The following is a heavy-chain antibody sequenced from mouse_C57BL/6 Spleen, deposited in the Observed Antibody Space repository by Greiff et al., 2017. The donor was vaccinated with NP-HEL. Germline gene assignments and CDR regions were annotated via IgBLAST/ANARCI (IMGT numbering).Heavy chain of an antibody. V-gene: IGHV1-84*01. D-gene: IGHD2-5*01. J-gene: IGHJ3*01. CDR1: GYTFTDYY. Sequence: LQESGPELVKPGASVKISCKASGYTFTDYYINWVKQRPGQGLEWIGWIYPGSGNTTYNEKFKGKATMTVDTSSSTAYMRLSSMTSEDSAVYFCARRTYKSKTALFAYWGQGTLVTVSA. CDR2: IYPGSGNT. CDR3: ARRTYKSKTALFAY.